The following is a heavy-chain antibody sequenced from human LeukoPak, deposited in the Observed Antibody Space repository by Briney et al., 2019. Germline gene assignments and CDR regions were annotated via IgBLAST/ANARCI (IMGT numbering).Heavy chain of an antibody. Sequence: GESLKISCKGSGYSFTSYWIGWVRQMPGKGLEWMGIIYPGDSDTRYSPSFQGQDTISADKSISTAYLQWSSLKASDTAMYYCARHIGVNYYDSSGYPTRFDPWGQGTLVTVSS. CDR2: IYPGDSDT. J-gene: IGHJ5*02. D-gene: IGHD3-22*01. CDR1: GYSFTSYW. CDR3: ARHIGVNYYDSSGYPTRFDP. V-gene: IGHV5-51*01.